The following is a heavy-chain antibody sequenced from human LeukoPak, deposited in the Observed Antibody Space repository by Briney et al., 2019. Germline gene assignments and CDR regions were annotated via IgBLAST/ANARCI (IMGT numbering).Heavy chain of an antibody. CDR2: ISGSGGST. CDR1: GFTFSSYA. Sequence: GGSLRLSCAPPGFTFSSYAMSWVRRAPGKGLEWVSAISGSGGSTYYADSVKGRFTISRDNSKNTLYLQMNSLRAEDTAVYYCAKDRNPTFGGVIASNWFDPWGQGTLVTVSS. D-gene: IGHD3-16*01. V-gene: IGHV3-23*01. CDR3: AKDRNPTFGGVIASNWFDP. J-gene: IGHJ5*02.